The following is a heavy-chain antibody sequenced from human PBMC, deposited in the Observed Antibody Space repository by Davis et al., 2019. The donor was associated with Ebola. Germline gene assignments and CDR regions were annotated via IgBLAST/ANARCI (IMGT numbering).Heavy chain of an antibody. CDR3: ARGDSLDWFDP. CDR2: ISAYNGNT. J-gene: IGHJ5*02. D-gene: IGHD2-21*01. V-gene: IGHV1-18*01. CDR1: GYTFTSYG. Sequence: AASVKVSCKASGYTFTSYGISWVRQAPGQGLEWMGWISAYNGNTNYAQKFQGRVTMTRDTSTSTVYMELSSLRSEDTAVYYCARGDSLDWFDPWGQGTLVTVSS.